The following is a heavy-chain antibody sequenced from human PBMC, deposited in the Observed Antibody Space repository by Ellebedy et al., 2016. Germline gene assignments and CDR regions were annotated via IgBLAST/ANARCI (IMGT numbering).Heavy chain of an antibody. D-gene: IGHD1-1*01. J-gene: IGHJ3*01. CDR3: VKGKTGNYGGDAFDF. CDR2: YSGRGDYT. CDR1: GFTFSTYA. V-gene: IGHV3-23*01. Sequence: GGSLRLSCTASGFTFSTYAMSWVRQAPGKGLEWVSGYSGRGDYTYYADSVRGRFTISRDNSKNTVYLQMTSLRVEDTAVYYCVKGKTGNYGGDAFDFWGQGTMVTVSS.